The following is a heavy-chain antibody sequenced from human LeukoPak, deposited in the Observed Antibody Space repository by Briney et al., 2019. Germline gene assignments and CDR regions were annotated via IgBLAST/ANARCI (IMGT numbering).Heavy chain of an antibody. CDR1: GXIFSSYY. CDR2: ISSNGGST. V-gene: IGHV3-64*01. J-gene: IGHJ4*02. D-gene: IGHD3-10*01. Sequence: GGSLRLSCAASGXIFSSYYMHWVRQAPGKGLEYVCGISSNGGSTYYTTSVKGRFTISRDNSKNTLYLQMGSLRAEDMAVYYCTRYGSGSYYDYWGQGTLVTVSS. CDR3: TRYGSGSYYDY.